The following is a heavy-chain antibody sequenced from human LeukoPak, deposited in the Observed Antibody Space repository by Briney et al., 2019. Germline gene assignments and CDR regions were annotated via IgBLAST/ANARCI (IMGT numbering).Heavy chain of an antibody. CDR1: GFTFSSYD. D-gene: IGHD5-24*01. J-gene: IGHJ3*02. V-gene: IGHV3-30*18. CDR3: AKEGRWLQLGGAFDI. CDR2: ISSEENNK. Sequence: GGSLRLSCAASGFTFSSYDMHWVRQAPGKGLEWVSVISSEENNKYYADSVKGRFTISRDNSKNTLYLQMSSLRPEDTAVYYCAKEGRWLQLGGAFDIWGQGTMVTVSS.